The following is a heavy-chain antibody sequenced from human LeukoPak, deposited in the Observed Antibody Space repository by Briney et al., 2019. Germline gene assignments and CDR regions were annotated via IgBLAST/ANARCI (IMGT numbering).Heavy chain of an antibody. CDR2: INRSAST. J-gene: IGHJ4*02. CDR3: ARDPYCGGDCYSN. Sequence: SETLSLTCVLYGGSSTNYFWSWIRQPPGKGLEWIGEINRSASTNYNPSLKSRVTISIDTSKNQFSLKLSSVTAADTAVYYCARDPYCGGDCYSNWGQGTLVTVSS. D-gene: IGHD2-21*02. V-gene: IGHV4-34*01. CDR1: GGSSTNYF.